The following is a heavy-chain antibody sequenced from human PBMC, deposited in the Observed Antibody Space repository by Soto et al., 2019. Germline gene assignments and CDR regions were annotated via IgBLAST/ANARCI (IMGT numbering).Heavy chain of an antibody. CDR1: GGSISSYY. V-gene: IGHV4-59*01. J-gene: IGHJ4*02. Sequence: SETLSLTCTVSGGSISSYYWSWIRQPPGKGLEWIGYIYYSGSTNYNPSLKSRVTISVDTSKNQFSLKLGSVTAADTAVYYCARSYGYYYDSSVYFDYWGQGTLVTVSS. D-gene: IGHD3-22*01. CDR3: ARSYGYYYDSSVYFDY. CDR2: IYYSGST.